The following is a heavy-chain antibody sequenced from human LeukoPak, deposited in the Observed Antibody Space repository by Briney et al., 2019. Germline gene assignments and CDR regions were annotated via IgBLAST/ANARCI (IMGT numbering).Heavy chain of an antibody. Sequence: SETLSLTCAVYGGSFSGYYWSWIRQPPGKGLEWIGEINHSGSTNYNPSLKSRVTISVDTSKNQFSLKRSSVTAADTAVYYCARRRDTAMVQNNYYYYYMDVWGKGTTVTVSS. CDR1: GGSFSGYY. J-gene: IGHJ6*03. CDR2: INHSGST. D-gene: IGHD5-18*01. CDR3: ARRRDTAMVQNNYYYYYMDV. V-gene: IGHV4-34*01.